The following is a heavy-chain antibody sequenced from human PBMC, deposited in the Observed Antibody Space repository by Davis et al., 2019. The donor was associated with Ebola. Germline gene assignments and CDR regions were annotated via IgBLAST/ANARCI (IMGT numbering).Heavy chain of an antibody. D-gene: IGHD6-19*01. CDR3: ARGSLNWPGIAVASQAFDP. CDR2: IYYSGST. Sequence: MPSETLSLTCTVSGGSISSYYWSWIRQPPGKGLEWIGYIYYSGSTNYNPSLKSRVTISVDTSKNQFSLKLSSVTAADTAVYYCARGSLNWPGIAVASQAFDPWGQGTLVTVSS. J-gene: IGHJ5*02. CDR1: GGSISSYY. V-gene: IGHV4-59*12.